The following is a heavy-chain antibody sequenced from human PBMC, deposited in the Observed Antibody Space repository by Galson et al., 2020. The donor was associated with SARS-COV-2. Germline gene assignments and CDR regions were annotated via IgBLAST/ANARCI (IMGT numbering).Heavy chain of an antibody. J-gene: IGHJ6*02. D-gene: IGHD2-21*01. CDR2: ISHDGTNQ. CDR3: ARDGLFCGGTNYPDQYYYYGIQF. Sequence: GGSLRLSCAASGFLFSGYGMHWVRQAPGKGLEWVAFISHDGTNQDYGDSVKDRFTISRDNSQNTVHLQMNSPRDEDTAVYYCARDGLFCGGTNYPDQYYYYGIQFWGQGTTVTVSS. V-gene: IGHV3-30*03. CDR1: GFLFSGYG.